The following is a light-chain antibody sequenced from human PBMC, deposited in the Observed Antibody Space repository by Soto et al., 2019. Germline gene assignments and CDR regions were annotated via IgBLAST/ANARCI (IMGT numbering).Light chain of an antibody. CDR2: GAS. J-gene: IGKJ1*01. Sequence: AIRMTQSPSSLSASAGDRVAIACRASQDVGRYLAWYQQKPGQAPKLLIYGASTLQSGVPSRFSGGGSGTDITLTIICLQSEDFATYYCQHYKNYPWTFGQGTKVEIK. V-gene: IGKV1-8*01. CDR1: QDVGRY. CDR3: QHYKNYPWT.